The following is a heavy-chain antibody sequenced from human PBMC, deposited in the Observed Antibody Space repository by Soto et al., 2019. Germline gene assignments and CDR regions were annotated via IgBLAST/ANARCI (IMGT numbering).Heavy chain of an antibody. J-gene: IGHJ5*02. Sequence: QITLKAAGPTLVKPKQTLTLTCTFSGFSLTTIGVGVGRIRQPPRGAPEWLALMFWNDNKRYSPSLETRLPITQVTSKSQVVLTMTEMGPEDTGTYLCDHRTASHMNGLGPWGPGTLVIVSS. CDR1: GFSLTTIGVG. CDR2: MFWNDNK. D-gene: IGHD5-18*01. CDR3: DHRTASHMNGLGP. V-gene: IGHV2-5*01.